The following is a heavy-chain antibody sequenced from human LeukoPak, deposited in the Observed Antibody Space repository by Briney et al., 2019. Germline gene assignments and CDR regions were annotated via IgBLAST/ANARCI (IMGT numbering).Heavy chain of an antibody. V-gene: IGHV4-61*08. CDR3: ARLLPWSSGLDY. J-gene: IGHJ4*02. D-gene: IGHD6-25*01. CDR1: GGSISSAGYY. CDR2: IYYSGST. Sequence: SETLSLTCTVSGGSISSAGYYWSWIRQPPGKGLEWIGYIYYSGSTNYNPSLKSRVTISVDTSKNQFSLKLSSVTAADTAVYYCARLLPWSSGLDYWGQGTLVTVSS.